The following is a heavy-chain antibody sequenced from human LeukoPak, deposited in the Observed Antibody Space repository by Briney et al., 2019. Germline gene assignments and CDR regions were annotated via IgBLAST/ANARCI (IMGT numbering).Heavy chain of an antibody. Sequence: SVKVSCKASGCTFSSYAISWVRQAPGQGLEWMGGIIPIFGTANYAQKFQGRVTITADESTRTVYMELNSLRSEDTAVFYCATAGLHSTHFSYWGQGTLVTVSS. V-gene: IGHV1-69*13. D-gene: IGHD6-13*01. CDR3: ATAGLHSTHFSY. J-gene: IGHJ4*02. CDR2: IIPIFGTA. CDR1: GCTFSSYA.